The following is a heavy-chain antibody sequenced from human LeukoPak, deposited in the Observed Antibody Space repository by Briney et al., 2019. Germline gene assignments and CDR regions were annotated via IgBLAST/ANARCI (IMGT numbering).Heavy chain of an antibody. J-gene: IGHJ4*02. CDR3: ARVDPGEGLVTFDY. CDR1: GGSISSGDYY. CDR2: IYYSGST. D-gene: IGHD3/OR15-3a*01. Sequence: SETLSLTCTVSGGSISSGDYYWSWIRQPPGKGLEWIGYIYYSGSTYYNPSLKRRVTISVDTSKNQFSLKLSSVTAADTAVYYCARVDPGEGLVTFDYWGQGTLVTVSS. V-gene: IGHV4-30-4*01.